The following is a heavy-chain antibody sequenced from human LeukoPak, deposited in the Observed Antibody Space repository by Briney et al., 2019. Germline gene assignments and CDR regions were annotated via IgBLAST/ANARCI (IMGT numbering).Heavy chain of an antibody. CDR2: IYTSGSN. CDR3: ASLYCSSTTCYGNWFDP. V-gene: IGHV4-4*07. Sequence: SGTLSLTCTVSGGSISSYYWSWVRQPAGEGLEWIGGIYTSGSNNYNPSLTSGGTMSVDTSKNQFSLKLSSVTPAATAVYYCASLYCSSTTCYGNWFDPWGQGTLVTVSS. CDR1: GGSISSYY. J-gene: IGHJ5*02. D-gene: IGHD2-2*01.